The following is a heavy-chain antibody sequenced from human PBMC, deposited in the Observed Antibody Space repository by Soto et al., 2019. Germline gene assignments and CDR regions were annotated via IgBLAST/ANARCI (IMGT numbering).Heavy chain of an antibody. D-gene: IGHD6-13*01. CDR1: RERSASYW. CDR2: IYPGDSDT. J-gene: IGHJ6*02. Sequence: GGSLKISCEVSRERSASYWIGGGRQKPGEGLEWLGLIYPGDSDTRYSPSFQGQVSISADKAFSTVYLQWSCLKASDTAMYYCARHQVAASGNHYYYGMDVWGQGTTVTVSS. V-gene: IGHV5-51*01. CDR3: ARHQVAASGNHYYYGMDV.